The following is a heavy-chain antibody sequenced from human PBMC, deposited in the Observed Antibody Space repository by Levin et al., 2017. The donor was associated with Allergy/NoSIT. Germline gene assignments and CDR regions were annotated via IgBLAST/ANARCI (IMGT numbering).Heavy chain of an antibody. V-gene: IGHV3-7*03. Sequence: GGSLRLSCAASGFTFSSCWMTWVRQAPGKGLEWVANIKEDGSQKYYADSVKGRFTISRDNANNSLYLQMNYLGVDDTAVYHCARDTTLAGEAWGQATLVTVSS. J-gene: IGHJ5*02. CDR3: ARDTTLAGEA. CDR1: GFTFSSCW. CDR2: IKEDGSQK. D-gene: IGHD6-19*01.